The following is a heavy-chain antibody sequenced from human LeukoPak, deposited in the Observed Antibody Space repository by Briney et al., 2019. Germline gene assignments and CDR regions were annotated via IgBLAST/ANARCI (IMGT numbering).Heavy chain of an antibody. CDR3: ARAYLGYCSGGSCYGDGGY. D-gene: IGHD2-15*01. CDR2: ISYDGSNK. V-gene: IGHV3-30-3*01. Sequence: GGSLRLSWAAAGFTFSSYAMHWVRQAPGKGLEWVAVISYDGSNKYYADSVKGRFTISRDNSKNTLYLQMNSLRAEDTAVYYCARAYLGYCSGGSCYGDGGYWGQGTLVTVSS. CDR1: GFTFSSYA. J-gene: IGHJ4*02.